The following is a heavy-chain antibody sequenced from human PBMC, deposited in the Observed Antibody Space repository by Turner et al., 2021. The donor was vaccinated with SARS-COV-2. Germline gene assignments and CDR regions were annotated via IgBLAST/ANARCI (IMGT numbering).Heavy chain of an antibody. V-gene: IGHV3-66*01. J-gene: IGHJ5*02. CDR2: IYSGGST. CDR1: GFTVSSNY. D-gene: IGHD6-13*01. Sequence: EVQLVESGGGLVQPGWSLRLSCAASGFTVSSNYRSWGRQAPGKGLEWVSVIYSGGSTYYADYVKGRFTISRDNSKNTLYLQMNSLRVEDTAVYSCAREAAAGNFHGWFDPWGQGTLVTVSS. CDR3: AREAAAGNFHGWFDP.